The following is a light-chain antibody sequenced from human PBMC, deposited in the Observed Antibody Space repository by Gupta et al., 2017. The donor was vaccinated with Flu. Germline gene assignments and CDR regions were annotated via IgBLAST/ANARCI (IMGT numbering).Light chain of an antibody. Sequence: VLTQSPLSLAVTPGESSSISCKSSESLLHDNGHNYLDWYLQWPGQAPRLLIQEGSSRTSGVPDRFSGSGSRTDFTLTISRGEAEDVGVYYCRQEIHTPCTFGRGTKVEI. CDR3: RQEIHTPCT. J-gene: IGKJ2*02. V-gene: IGKV2-28*01. CDR1: ESLLHDNGHNY. CDR2: EGS.